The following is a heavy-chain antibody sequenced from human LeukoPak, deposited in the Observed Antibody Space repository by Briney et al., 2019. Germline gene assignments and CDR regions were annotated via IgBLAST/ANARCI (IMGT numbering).Heavy chain of an antibody. CDR3: ARVPPVATISYFDY. J-gene: IGHJ4*02. D-gene: IGHD5-12*01. CDR2: IYYSGST. V-gene: IGHV4-30-4*08. Sequence: SQTLSLTCTVSGGSISSGDYYWSWIRQPPGKGLEWIGYIYYSGSTYYNPSLKSRVTISVDTSKNQFSLKLSSVTAADTAVYYCARVPPVATISYFDYWGQGTLVTVSS. CDR1: GGSISSGDYY.